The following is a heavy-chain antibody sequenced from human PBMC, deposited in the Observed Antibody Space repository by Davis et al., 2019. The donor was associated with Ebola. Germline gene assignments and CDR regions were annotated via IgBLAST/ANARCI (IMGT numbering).Heavy chain of an antibody. CDR2: IFYSGST. V-gene: IGHV4-61*01. CDR1: GGSVSSGSYY. CDR3: ARAAAWVGATHY. D-gene: IGHD1-26*01. Sequence: MPSETLSLTCTVSGGSVSSGSYYWSWIRQSPGKGLEWIGYIFYSGSTNYSHSLKSRVTISVDTSKNQFSLKLSSVTAADTAVYYCARAAAWVGATHYWGQGTLVTVSS. J-gene: IGHJ4*02.